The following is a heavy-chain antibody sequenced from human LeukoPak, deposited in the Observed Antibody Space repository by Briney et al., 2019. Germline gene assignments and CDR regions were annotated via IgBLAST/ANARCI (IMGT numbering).Heavy chain of an antibody. CDR2: INHIGDII. CDR1: EFTFSDYY. Sequence: GGSLRLSCAASEFTFSDYYMTWIRQAPGKGPEWIAYINHIGDIICYAGSVRGRFIISRDNAKDSLYLHMSSLRAEDTAVYYCARVGVGTMVRAVSYWYFDLWGRGTLVTVSS. J-gene: IGHJ2*01. V-gene: IGHV3-11*01. D-gene: IGHD3-10*01. CDR3: ARVGVGTMVRAVSYWYFDL.